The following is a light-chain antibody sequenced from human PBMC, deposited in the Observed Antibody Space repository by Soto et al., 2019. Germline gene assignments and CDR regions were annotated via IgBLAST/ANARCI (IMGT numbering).Light chain of an antibody. CDR3: QQYYGIPLT. CDR1: RSLLHNSNDKNY. Sequence: DIVMTQSPDSLAVSLGERATINCKSSRSLLHNSNDKNYLAWYQQKPGQPPKLLFYWASTRQSGVPERFSGSGSERDFTLTVTSLRAEDVAVYYCQQYYGIPLTFCGGTQVEIK. J-gene: IGKJ4*01. V-gene: IGKV4-1*01. CDR2: WAS.